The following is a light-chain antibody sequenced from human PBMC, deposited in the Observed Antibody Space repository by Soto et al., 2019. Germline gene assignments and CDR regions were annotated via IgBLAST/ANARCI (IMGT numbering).Light chain of an antibody. CDR2: AAS. CDR1: QTVTNVY. J-gene: IGKJ1*01. Sequence: EIVLTQSPGTVSLSPGERATLSCRASQTVTNVYLVWYQQRPGQAPRLLIFAASSRATGIPDRFSGSGSGTDFTLTISRLEPEDFAVYYCQQYATSFQTFGQGTKVEVK. CDR3: QQYATSFQT. V-gene: IGKV3-20*01.